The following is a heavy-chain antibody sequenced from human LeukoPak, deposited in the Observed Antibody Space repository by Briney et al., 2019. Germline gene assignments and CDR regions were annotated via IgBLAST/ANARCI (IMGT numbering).Heavy chain of an antibody. V-gene: IGHV3-74*03. CDR2: IRSDESSA. D-gene: IGHD6-19*01. Sequence: GGSLRLPCVASGFTITNNWMYWVRQAPGRGLVWVSRIRSDESSAAYADSVKGRFTISRDNAKNSLYLQMNSLRAEDTAVYYCAREGAVAALDYWGQGTLVTVSS. J-gene: IGHJ4*02. CDR1: GFTITNNW. CDR3: AREGAVAALDY.